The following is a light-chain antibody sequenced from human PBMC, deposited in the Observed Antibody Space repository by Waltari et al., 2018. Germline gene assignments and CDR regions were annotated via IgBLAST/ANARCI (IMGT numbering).Light chain of an antibody. CDR1: SRHSSNA. Sequence: QLVLTQSPSSSASLGASVKLTCTLSSRHSSNAIAWHQQQPGKGHRYLMKLHSDGSHRKGDGIPDRFSGSSSGAERYLTISSLQSEDEADYYCQTWATGNQVFGGGTKLTVL. CDR3: QTWATGNQV. V-gene: IGLV4-69*01. J-gene: IGLJ3*02. CDR2: LHSDGSH.